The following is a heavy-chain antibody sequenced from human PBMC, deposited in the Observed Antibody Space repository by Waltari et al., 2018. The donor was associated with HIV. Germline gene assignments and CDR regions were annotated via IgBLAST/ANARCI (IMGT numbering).Heavy chain of an antibody. CDR2: ISAYNGNT. D-gene: IGHD6-19*01. CDR3: ARDTGYSSGWYRTNAFDI. V-gene: IGHV1-18*01. Sequence: QVQLVQSGAEVKKPRASVKVSCKASGYTFPSYGISWVRQAPGPGLEWMGWISAYNGNTNYAQKLQGRVTMTTDTSTSTAYMELRSLRSDDTAVYYCARDTGYSSGWYRTNAFDIWGQGTMVTVSS. CDR1: GYTFPSYG. J-gene: IGHJ3*02.